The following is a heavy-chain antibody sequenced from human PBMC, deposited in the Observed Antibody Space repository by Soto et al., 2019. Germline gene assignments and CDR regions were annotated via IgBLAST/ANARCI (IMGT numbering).Heavy chain of an antibody. J-gene: IGHJ4*02. D-gene: IGHD3-22*01. Sequence: GGSLRLSCAASGFTFSSYAMHWVRQAPGKGLEWVAVISYDGSNKYYADSVKGRFTISRDNSKNTLYLQMNSLRAEDTAVYYCARASYYEYFDYWGQGTLVTVSS. CDR2: ISYDGSNK. CDR3: ARASYYEYFDY. V-gene: IGHV3-30-3*01. CDR1: GFTFSSYA.